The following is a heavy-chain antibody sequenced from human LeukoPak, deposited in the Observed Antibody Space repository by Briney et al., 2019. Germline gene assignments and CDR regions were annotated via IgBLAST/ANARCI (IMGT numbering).Heavy chain of an antibody. Sequence: SETLSLTCTVSGGSISSSSYYWGWIRQPPGKGLEWIGTIYYSGSTYYNPSLKSRVTISVDTSQNQFSLRLSSVTAADTAVYYCARDVDIVATVWFDPWGQGTLVTVSS. V-gene: IGHV4-39*02. CDR2: IYYSGST. CDR1: GGSISSSSYY. CDR3: ARDVDIVATVWFDP. D-gene: IGHD5-12*01. J-gene: IGHJ5*02.